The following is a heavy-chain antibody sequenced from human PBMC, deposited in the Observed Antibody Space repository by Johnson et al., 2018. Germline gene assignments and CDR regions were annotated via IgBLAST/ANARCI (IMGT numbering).Heavy chain of an antibody. Sequence: VQLVQSGGGLEQPGGSLRLSCAASGFTFSSYGMNWVRQAPGKGLEWVSYISSTGTTTYSADSVKGRFTIPRDNAKNALYQQMNSLGAEDTAVYYCGVTLGCCGDTSCYPDVWGKGTTVTGSS. CDR1: GFTFSSYG. CDR3: GVTLGCCGDTSCYPDV. J-gene: IGHJ6*04. V-gene: IGHV3-48*01. CDR2: ISSTGTTT. D-gene: IGHD2-2*01.